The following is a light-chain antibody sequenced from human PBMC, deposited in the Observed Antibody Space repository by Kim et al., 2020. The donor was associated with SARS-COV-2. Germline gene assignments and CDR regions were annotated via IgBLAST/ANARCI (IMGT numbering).Light chain of an antibody. CDR2: QSS. J-gene: IGKJ1*01. CDR3: HQRIKRPRT. Sequence: LSPGEKAIHNSKASQYMYNFLAQYKQKPGQARMLPIYQSSNRATCIPARFSGSESGTDFTLTISSLESGDFAVYYCHQRIKRPRTFGQGTKVDIK. V-gene: IGKV3-11*01. CDR1: QYMYNF.